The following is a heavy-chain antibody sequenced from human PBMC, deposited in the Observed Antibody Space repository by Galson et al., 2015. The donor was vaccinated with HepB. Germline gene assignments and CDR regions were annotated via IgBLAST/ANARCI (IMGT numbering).Heavy chain of an antibody. J-gene: IGHJ3*02. CDR3: ARDSSGYSSSPDHAFDI. CDR1: GYTFTSYA. D-gene: IGHD6-13*01. Sequence: SVKVSCKASGYTFTSYAMHWVRQAPGQRLEWMGWINAGNGNTKYSQKFQGRVTITRDTSASTAYMELSSLRSEDTAVYYCARDSSGYSSSPDHAFDIWGQGTMVTVSS. V-gene: IGHV1-3*01. CDR2: INAGNGNT.